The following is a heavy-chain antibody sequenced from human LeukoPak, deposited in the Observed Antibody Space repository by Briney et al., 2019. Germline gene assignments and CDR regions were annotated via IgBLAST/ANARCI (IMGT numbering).Heavy chain of an antibody. V-gene: IGHV3-33*01. D-gene: IGHD3-10*01. CDR1: GFTFSNYG. Sequence: GGSLRLSCAASGFTFSNYGMHWVRQAPGKGLQWEAVIWYDGSNEYYTGSVKGRFTISRDNAHNTLYLQMNSLRAEDTAVYYCARDESSTSFDYWGQGTLVTVSS. CDR2: IWYDGSNE. J-gene: IGHJ4*02. CDR3: ARDESSTSFDY.